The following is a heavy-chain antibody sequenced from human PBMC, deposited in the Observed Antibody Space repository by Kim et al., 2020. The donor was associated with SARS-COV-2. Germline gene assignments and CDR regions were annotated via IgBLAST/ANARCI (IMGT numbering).Heavy chain of an antibody. J-gene: IGHJ3*02. CDR1: GDSVSSNSAA. CDR2: TYYRSKWYN. V-gene: IGHV6-1*01. D-gene: IGHD3-10*01. CDR3: ARAQENTETYYYGSGSYGWGGAFDI. Sequence: SQTLSLTCAISGDSVSSNSAAWNWIRQSPSRGLEWLGRTYYRSKWYNDYAVSVKSRITINPDTSKNQFSLQLNSVTPEDTAVYYCARAQENTETYYYGSGSYGWGGAFDIWGQGTMVTVSS.